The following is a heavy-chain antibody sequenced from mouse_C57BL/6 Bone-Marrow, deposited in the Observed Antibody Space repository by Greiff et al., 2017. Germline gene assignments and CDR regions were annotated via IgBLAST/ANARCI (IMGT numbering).Heavy chain of an antibody. Sequence: QVQLKQSGAELARPGASVKLSCKASGYTFTSYGISWVKQRTGQGLEWIGEIYPRSGNTYYNEKFKGKATLTADKSSSTAYMELRSLTSEDSAVYFCASTVVASDWYFDVWGTGTTVTVSS. CDR1: GYTFTSYG. J-gene: IGHJ1*03. CDR2: IYPRSGNT. CDR3: ASTVVASDWYFDV. D-gene: IGHD1-1*01. V-gene: IGHV1-81*01.